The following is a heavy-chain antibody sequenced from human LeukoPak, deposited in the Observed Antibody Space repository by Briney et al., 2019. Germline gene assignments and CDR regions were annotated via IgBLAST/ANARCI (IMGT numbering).Heavy chain of an antibody. D-gene: IGHD3-3*01. Sequence: GGSLRLSCAASGFTFSSYAMHWVRQAPGKGLEWVAVISYDGSNKYYADSVKGRFTISRDNSKNTLYLQMNSLRAEDTAVYYCARDDRLFTIFGVDLGGYFDYWGQGTLVTVSS. V-gene: IGHV3-30-3*01. CDR2: ISYDGSNK. J-gene: IGHJ4*02. CDR1: GFTFSSYA. CDR3: ARDDRLFTIFGVDLGGYFDY.